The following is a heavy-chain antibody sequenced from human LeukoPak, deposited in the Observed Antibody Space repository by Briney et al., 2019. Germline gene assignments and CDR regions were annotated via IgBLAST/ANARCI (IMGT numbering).Heavy chain of an antibody. CDR1: GFTVRSNY. D-gene: IGHD5-18*01. CDR3: ARAMDYYFDY. V-gene: IGHV3-53*01. J-gene: IGHJ4*02. CDR2: IYSGGST. Sequence: SGGSLRLSCAASGFTVRSNYMSWVRQAPGKGLEWVSVIYSGGSTYYADSVKGRFTISRDNSKNTLYLQMNSLRAEDTAVYYCARAMDYYFDYWGQGTLVTVSS.